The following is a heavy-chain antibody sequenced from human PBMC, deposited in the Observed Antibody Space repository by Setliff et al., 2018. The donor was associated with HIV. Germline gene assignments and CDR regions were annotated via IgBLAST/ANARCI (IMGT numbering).Heavy chain of an antibody. CDR3: GTVTTGHWYFDL. Sequence: SETLSLTCAVSGYSISSNYYWGWIRQSPGKGLEWVGSIKHSGNIYYNSSLKSRISVSRDTSKNQFFLKLSSVTAAGTAVYYCGTVTTGHWYFDLWAVAPWSPSP. V-gene: IGHV4-38-2*01. J-gene: IGHJ2*01. CDR1: GYSISSNYY. CDR2: IKHSGNI. D-gene: IGHD4-17*01.